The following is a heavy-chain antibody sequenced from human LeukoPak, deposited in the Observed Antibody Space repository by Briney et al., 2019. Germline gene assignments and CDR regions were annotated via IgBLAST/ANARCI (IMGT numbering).Heavy chain of an antibody. CDR2: ILYDGSNK. J-gene: IGHJ6*03. CDR1: EFTFSSYA. D-gene: IGHD3-10*01. Sequence: GGSLRLSCAASEFTFSSYAMHWVRQAPGKGLEWVAVILYDGSNKKYADSVKGRFTISRDNSENTLYLQMNSLRAEDTAVYYCARAGAYYYYYMDVWGKGTTVTVSS. V-gene: IGHV3-30*03. CDR3: ARAGAYYYYYMDV.